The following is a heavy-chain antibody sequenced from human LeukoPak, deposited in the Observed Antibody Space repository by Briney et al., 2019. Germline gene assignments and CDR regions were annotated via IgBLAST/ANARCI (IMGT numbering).Heavy chain of an antibody. CDR1: GFTFSNYW. CDR3: ARELSGSISRHFDY. CDR2: INTDGNIT. V-gene: IGHV3-74*01. Sequence: PGGFLRLSCAASGFTFSNYWMHWVRQAPGKGPVWVSRINTDGNITTYADSVKGRFSISRDNAKNALYLQMNSLRAEDTAVFYCARELSGSISRHFDYWGQGTLVTVSS. J-gene: IGHJ4*02. D-gene: IGHD2-15*01.